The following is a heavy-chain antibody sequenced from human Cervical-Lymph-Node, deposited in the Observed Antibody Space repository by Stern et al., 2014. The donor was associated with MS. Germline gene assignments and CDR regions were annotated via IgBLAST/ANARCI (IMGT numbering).Heavy chain of an antibody. V-gene: IGHV1-18*01. J-gene: IGHJ4*02. CDR1: GYTFGSYG. Sequence: VQLVESGAEVKNPGASGKVSCKASGYTFGSYGISWVRQAPGQVLEWMGWISTSNGNANYAQKFQGRVIMTTETSTNTAYLELRSLISDDTAVYYCARGVVAPFAYWGQGTLVTVSS. D-gene: IGHD2-15*01. CDR2: ISTSNGNA. CDR3: ARGVVAPFAY.